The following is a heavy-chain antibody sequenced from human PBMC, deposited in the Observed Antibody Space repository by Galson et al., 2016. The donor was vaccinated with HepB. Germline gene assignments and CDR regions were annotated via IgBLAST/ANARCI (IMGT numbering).Heavy chain of an antibody. CDR2: ISSSGSPV. CDR1: GFTFSDYY. J-gene: IGHJ3*02. CDR3: AREGLRAAMSNTDAFDI. Sequence: SLRLSCAVSGFTFSDYYMTWIRQAPGKGLEWVSYISSSGSPVYYADSVKGRFTISRDNAKNSLYLQMNGLRAEDTAVYYCAREGLRAAMSNTDAFDIWGQGTVVTVSS. V-gene: IGHV3-11*04. D-gene: IGHD2-2*01.